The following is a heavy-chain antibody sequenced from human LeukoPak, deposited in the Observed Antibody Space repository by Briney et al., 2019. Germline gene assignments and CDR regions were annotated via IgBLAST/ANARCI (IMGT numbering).Heavy chain of an antibody. J-gene: IGHJ6*02. CDR2: KKSDRSDK. D-gene: IGHD6-19*01. Sequence: GGSLRLSCAASGFTFSTYWMSWVRQAPGKGLEWVAQKKSDRSDKYSVDSVKGRFTLSRDNAKKTLYLQMKSLRAEDTAVYYCVRDGDQQWQVLGVHSYGMDVWGQGTTVTVSS. CDR3: VRDGDQQWQVLGVHSYGMDV. CDR1: GFTFSTYW. V-gene: IGHV3-7*04.